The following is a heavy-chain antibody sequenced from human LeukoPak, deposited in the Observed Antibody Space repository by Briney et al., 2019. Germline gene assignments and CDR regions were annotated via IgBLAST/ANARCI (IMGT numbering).Heavy chain of an antibody. CDR2: ISSSSSYI. CDR1: GFTFSTFT. Sequence: GGSLRLSCVVSGFTFSTFTMNWVRQAPGKGLEWVSCISSSSSYIYYADSVKGRFTISRENAKNSLYLQMNSLRAGDTAVYYCARDASRGGGAFDIWGQGTMVTVSS. V-gene: IGHV3-21*01. D-gene: IGHD2-15*01. J-gene: IGHJ3*02. CDR3: ARDASRGGGAFDI.